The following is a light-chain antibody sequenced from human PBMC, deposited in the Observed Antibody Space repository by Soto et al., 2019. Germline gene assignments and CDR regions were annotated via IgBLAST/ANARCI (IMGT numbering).Light chain of an antibody. CDR1: QNILYNSNNKNF. CDR3: QQYYSAPLT. V-gene: IGKV4-1*01. CDR2: WAS. Sequence: DIVMTQSPDSLAVSLGERATINCKSSQNILYNSNNKNFLAWYQQKPGQPPKLLLYWASARESGVPDRFSGSGSETDFSLTISSLQAEDVAIYYCQQYYSAPLTFGGGTKVDIK. J-gene: IGKJ4*01.